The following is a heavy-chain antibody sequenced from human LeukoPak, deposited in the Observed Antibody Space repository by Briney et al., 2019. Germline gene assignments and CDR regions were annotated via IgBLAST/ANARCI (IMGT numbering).Heavy chain of an antibody. D-gene: IGHD7-27*01. CDR1: GFTFSSYS. CDR3: ARDFWGAGGDS. J-gene: IGHJ4*02. CDR2: ISSTSTI. V-gene: IGHV3-48*02. Sequence: LSGGSLRLSCAPSGFTFSSYSMNWVRQAPGKGLEWVSYISSTSTIYYADSVKGRFTISRDNAKNSLYLQMNSLRDEDTAVYYCARDFWGAGGDSWGQGTLVTVSS.